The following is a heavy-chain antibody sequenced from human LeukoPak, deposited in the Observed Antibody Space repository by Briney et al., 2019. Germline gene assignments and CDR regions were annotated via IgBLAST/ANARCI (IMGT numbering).Heavy chain of an antibody. CDR1: GFTFSNAW. Sequence: GSLRLSCAASGFTFSNAWMSWVRQAPGKGLEWVSFIYSDNTHYSDSVKGRFTISRDNSKNTLYLQINSLRAEDTAVYYCARRAGAYSHPYDYWGQGTLVTVSS. CDR2: IYSDNT. V-gene: IGHV3-53*01. CDR3: ARRAGAYSHPYDY. J-gene: IGHJ4*02. D-gene: IGHD4/OR15-4a*01.